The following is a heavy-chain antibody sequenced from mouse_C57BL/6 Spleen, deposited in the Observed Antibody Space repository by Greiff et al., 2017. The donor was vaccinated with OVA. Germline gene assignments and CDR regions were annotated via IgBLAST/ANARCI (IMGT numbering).Heavy chain of an antibody. D-gene: IGHD1-1*01. Sequence: EVKLVESGGGLVKPGGSLKLSCAASGFTFSDYGMHWVRQAPEKGLEWVAYISSGSSTIYYADTVKGRFTIARDNAKNTLFLQMTSLRSEDTAMYYCARRSITTVGWYFDVWGTGTTVTVSS. J-gene: IGHJ1*03. V-gene: IGHV5-17*01. CDR3: ARRSITTVGWYFDV. CDR2: ISSGSSTI. CDR1: GFTFSDYG.